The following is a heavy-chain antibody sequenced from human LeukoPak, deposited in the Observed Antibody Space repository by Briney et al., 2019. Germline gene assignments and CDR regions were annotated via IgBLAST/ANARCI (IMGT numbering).Heavy chain of an antibody. V-gene: IGHV1-69*04. J-gene: IGHJ3*02. D-gene: IGHD3-22*01. CDR1: GGTFSSYA. CDR2: IIPILGIT. CDR3: AIGGQITNMIPAFDI. Sequence: ASVKVSCKTSGGTFSSYAISWVRQAPGQGLEWMGRIIPILGITNYAQKFQGRVTITADKSTSTAYMELSSLRSEDTAVYYCAIGGQITNMIPAFDIWGQGTMVTVSS.